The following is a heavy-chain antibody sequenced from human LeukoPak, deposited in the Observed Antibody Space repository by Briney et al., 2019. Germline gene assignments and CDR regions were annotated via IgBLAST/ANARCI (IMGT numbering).Heavy chain of an antibody. J-gene: IGHJ4*02. D-gene: IGHD3-22*01. Sequence: PGGSLRLSCAASGFTFSSYWMSWVRQAPGKGLEWVSAISGNGGSTYYADSVKGRFTISRDNSKSTLYLQMNSLRAEDTAVYYCAKGKEYYYDSSGYFPYWGQGTLVTVSS. CDR2: ISGNGGST. CDR1: GFTFSSYW. V-gene: IGHV3-23*01. CDR3: AKGKEYYYDSSGYFPY.